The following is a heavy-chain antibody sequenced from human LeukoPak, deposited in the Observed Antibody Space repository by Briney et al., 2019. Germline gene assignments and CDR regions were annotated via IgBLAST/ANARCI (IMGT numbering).Heavy chain of an antibody. CDR2: IIPIFGTA. J-gene: IGHJ4*02. CDR3: ARDVGGYSYGFDY. V-gene: IGHV1-69*13. Sequence: ASVKVSCKASGGTFSSYAISWVRQAPGQGLEWMGGIIPIFGTANYAQRFQGRVTITADESTSTAYMELSSLRSEDTAVYYCARDVGGYSYGFDYWGQGTLVTVSS. D-gene: IGHD5-18*01. CDR1: GGTFSSYA.